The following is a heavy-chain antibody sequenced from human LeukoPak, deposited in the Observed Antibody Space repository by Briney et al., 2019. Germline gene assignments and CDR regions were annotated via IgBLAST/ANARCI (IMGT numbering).Heavy chain of an antibody. CDR3: ARDSYGDYAWFDP. D-gene: IGHD4-17*01. CDR2: IYYSGST. V-gene: IGHV4-39*07. J-gene: IGHJ5*02. Sequence: SETLSLTCTVSGGSISSSSYYWGWIRQPPGKGLEWIGSIYYSGSTYYNPSLKSRVTISVDTSKNQFSLKLSSVTAADTAVYYCARDSYGDYAWFDPWGQGTLVTVSS. CDR1: GGSISSSSYY.